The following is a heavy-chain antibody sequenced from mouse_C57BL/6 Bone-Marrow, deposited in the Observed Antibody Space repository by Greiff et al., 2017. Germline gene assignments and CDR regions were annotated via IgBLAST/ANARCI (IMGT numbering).Heavy chain of an antibody. CDR3: ARPDYYGSNFAY. D-gene: IGHD1-1*01. CDR2: ISSGGSYT. Sequence: EVQVVESGGDLVKPGGSLKLSCAASGFTFSSYGMSWVRQTPDKRLEWVATISSGGSYTYYPDSVKGRFTISRDNAKNTLYLQMSSLKSEDTAMYYCARPDYYGSNFAYWGQGTLVTVSA. V-gene: IGHV5-6*01. CDR1: GFTFSSYG. J-gene: IGHJ3*01.